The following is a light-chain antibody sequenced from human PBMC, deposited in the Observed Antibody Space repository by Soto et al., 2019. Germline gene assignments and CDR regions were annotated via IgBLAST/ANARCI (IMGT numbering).Light chain of an antibody. CDR2: AAS. V-gene: IGKV1D-12*01. CDR1: QGIRSW. CDR3: QQSDTFPAT. J-gene: IGKJ4*01. Sequence: DIQMTQSPFSVSASVGDRVTITCRASQGIRSWLAWYQQRPGKAPKLLISAASSLQSAVPSRFSGSGSGTDFTLTISSLQPDDFATYYCQQSDTFPATFGGGTKVEIK.